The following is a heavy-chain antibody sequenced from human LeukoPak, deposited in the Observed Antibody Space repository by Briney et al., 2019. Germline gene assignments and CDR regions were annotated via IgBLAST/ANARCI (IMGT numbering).Heavy chain of an antibody. D-gene: IGHD5-24*01. CDR2: INPSGGST. CDR1: GYTFTNYY. CDR3: ARDEARDGYTNYLDY. J-gene: IGHJ4*02. V-gene: IGHV1-46*01. Sequence: ASVKVSCKTPGYTFTNYYIHWVRQAPGQGLEWMGIINPSGGSTVYLQKFQDRVTMTRDTSTSTVSMELGSLRSEDTAVYYCARDEARDGYTNYLDYWGLGTLVTVSS.